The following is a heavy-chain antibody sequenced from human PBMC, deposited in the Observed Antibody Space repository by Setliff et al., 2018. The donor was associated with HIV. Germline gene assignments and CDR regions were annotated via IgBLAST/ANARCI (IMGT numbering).Heavy chain of an antibody. CDR3: TADLPGGNSPYFDY. CDR2: IYYSGST. CDR1: GAPIRGGGYF. J-gene: IGHJ4*02. V-gene: IGHV4-31*03. Sequence: SETLSLTCSVSGAPIRGGGYFWTWIRQLPGRGLEWIGYIYYSGSTYYNPSLKSRVIISVDTSKNQFSLNLTSVTAADTAVYYCTADLPGGNSPYFDYWGQGTLVTVSS. D-gene: IGHD2-21*01.